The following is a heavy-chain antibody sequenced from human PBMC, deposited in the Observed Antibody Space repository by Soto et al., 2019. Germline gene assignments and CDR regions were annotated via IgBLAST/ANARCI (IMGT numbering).Heavy chain of an antibody. V-gene: IGHV4-4*02. J-gene: IGHJ6*02. CDR1: GGSISSSNW. CDR3: ARANIGYCSSTSCYTRDYYYYGMDV. D-gene: IGHD2-2*02. Sequence: TLSLTCAVSGGSISSSNWWSWVRQPPGKGLEWIGEIYHSGSTNYNPSLKSRVTISVDKSKNQFSLKLSSVTAADTAVYYCARANIGYCSSTSCYTRDYYYYGMDVWGQGTTVTVSS. CDR2: IYHSGST.